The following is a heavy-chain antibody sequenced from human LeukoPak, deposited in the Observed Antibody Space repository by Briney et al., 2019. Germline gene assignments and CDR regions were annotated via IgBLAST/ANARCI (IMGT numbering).Heavy chain of an antibody. V-gene: IGHV3-21*01. Sequence: GGSLRLSCAASGFTFSSYSMNWVRQAPRKGLEWVSSISSGSTYIYYADSVKGRFTISRDNAKNSLYLQMNGLRAEDTAGYYCARGIAIGAAGTEDYWGQGTLVTVSS. CDR2: ISSGSTYI. CDR1: GFTFSSYS. CDR3: ARGIAIGAAGTEDY. J-gene: IGHJ4*02. D-gene: IGHD6-13*01.